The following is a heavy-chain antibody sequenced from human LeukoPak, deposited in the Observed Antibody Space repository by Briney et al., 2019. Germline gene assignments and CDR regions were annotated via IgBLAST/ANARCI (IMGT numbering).Heavy chain of an antibody. D-gene: IGHD4-17*01. CDR1: GFTFGSYG. V-gene: IGHV3-30*18. Sequence: PGRSLRLSCAASGFTFGSYGMHWVRQAPGKGLEWVAVISYDGSNKYYADSVKGRFTISRDNSKNTLYLQMNSLRAEDTAVYYCAKDRSRVTTYYFDYWGQGTLVTVSS. CDR3: AKDRSRVTTYYFDY. CDR2: ISYDGSNK. J-gene: IGHJ4*02.